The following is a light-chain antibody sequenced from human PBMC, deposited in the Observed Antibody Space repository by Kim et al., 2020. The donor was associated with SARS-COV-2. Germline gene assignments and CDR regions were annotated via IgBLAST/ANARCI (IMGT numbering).Light chain of an antibody. CDR2: DAS. J-gene: IGKJ3*01. CDR1: QTVSRY. Sequence: PGEQATLSCRASQTVSRYVAWYQQTPGKPPRLLIYDASNRATGIPARFSGSVSGTDFPLSISRLAPEDFAVFYCQQRSNWPRLFTFGPGTKVDIK. CDR3: QQRSNWPRLFT. V-gene: IGKV3-11*01.